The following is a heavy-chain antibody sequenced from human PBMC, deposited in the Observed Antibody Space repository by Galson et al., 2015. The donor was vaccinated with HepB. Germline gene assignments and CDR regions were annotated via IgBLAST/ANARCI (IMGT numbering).Heavy chain of an antibody. Sequence: SVKVSCKASGYTFTYYGIGCVRQAPGQAFEWMGWISPNNATNYAQNLQGRLTMTTDTSTSTAYMELRSLRSDDTAVYYCARLTYYFGLGSPRYYFDYWGLGTLVTVSS. V-gene: IGHV1-18*04. CDR2: ISPNNAT. CDR3: ARLTYYFGLGSPRYYFDY. J-gene: IGHJ4*02. CDR1: GYTFTYYG. D-gene: IGHD3-10*01.